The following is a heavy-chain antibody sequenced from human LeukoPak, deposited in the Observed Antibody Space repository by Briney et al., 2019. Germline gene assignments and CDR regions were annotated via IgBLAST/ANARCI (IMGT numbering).Heavy chain of an antibody. D-gene: IGHD1-26*01. V-gene: IGHV3-20*04. CDR2: INWNGGST. Sequence: GGSLRLSCAASGFTFDDYGMTWVRQAPGKGLVWVSGINWNGGSTGYADSVRGRFTISRDNAKNSLSLQMNSLRAEDTAVYYCARGVRGSYGTDLWGQGTLVTVSS. CDR3: ARGVRGSYGTDL. CDR1: GFTFDDYG. J-gene: IGHJ5*02.